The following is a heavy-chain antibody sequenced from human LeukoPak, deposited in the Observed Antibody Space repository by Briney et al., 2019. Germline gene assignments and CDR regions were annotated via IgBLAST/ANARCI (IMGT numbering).Heavy chain of an antibody. CDR1: GFTFRTYN. J-gene: IGHJ4*02. CDR2: ITSGGTTI. D-gene: IGHD4-17*01. CDR3: ARDYSTVTTFFDY. Sequence: GGSLRLSCAASGFTFRTYNMNWVREAPGKGLEWVSYITSGGTTIYYADSVKGRFTISRDNAKNSLYLQMNSLRAEDTAVYYCARDYSTVTTFFDYWGQGTLVTVSS. V-gene: IGHV3-48*01.